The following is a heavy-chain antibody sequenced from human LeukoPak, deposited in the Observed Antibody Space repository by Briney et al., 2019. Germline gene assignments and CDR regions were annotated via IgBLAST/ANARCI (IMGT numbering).Heavy chain of an antibody. V-gene: IGHV3-7*01. Sequence: PGGSLRLSCAASGFTFSTYWMSWVRQAPGKGLEWVANIRPDGSEEYYVDSVKGRLTISRDNAKNSLFLQMNSLRGEDTAVYYCATYSSLNTREFQYWGQGTLVTVSP. CDR2: IRPDGSEE. CDR3: ATYSSLNTREFQY. CDR1: GFTFSTYW. J-gene: IGHJ1*01. D-gene: IGHD3-22*01.